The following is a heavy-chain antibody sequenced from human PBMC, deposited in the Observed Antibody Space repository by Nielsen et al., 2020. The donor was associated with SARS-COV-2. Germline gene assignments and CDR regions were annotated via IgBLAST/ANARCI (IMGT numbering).Heavy chain of an antibody. J-gene: IGHJ4*02. Sequence: RQAPGKGLEWIGTIYYSGSTYYNPSLKSRVTISVDTSKNQFSLKLSSVTAADTAVYYCARSVDWGQGTLVTVSS. CDR2: IYYSGST. D-gene: IGHD4-23*01. CDR3: ARSVD. V-gene: IGHV4-39*01.